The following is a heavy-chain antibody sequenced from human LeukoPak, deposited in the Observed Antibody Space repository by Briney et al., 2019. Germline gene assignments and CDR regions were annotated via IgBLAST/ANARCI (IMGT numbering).Heavy chain of an antibody. Sequence: GGSLRLSCAASGFTFSSYGMHWVRQAPGKGLEWVAVISYDGSNKYYADSVKGRFTISRDNSKNTLYLQMNSLRAEDTAVYYCAKGVGYDILTGPDAFDIWGQGTMVTVSS. CDR2: ISYDGSNK. J-gene: IGHJ3*02. CDR3: AKGVGYDILTGPDAFDI. D-gene: IGHD3-9*01. CDR1: GFTFSSYG. V-gene: IGHV3-30*18.